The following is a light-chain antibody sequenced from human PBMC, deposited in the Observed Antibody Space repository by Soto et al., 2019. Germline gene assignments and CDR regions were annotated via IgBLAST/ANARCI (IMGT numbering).Light chain of an antibody. CDR3: QQYYSTPMYT. CDR2: WAS. J-gene: IGKJ2*01. Sequence: DIVMTQSPDSLAVSLGERATINCKSNQSVLYNSNNKNYLAWYQQKPGQPPKLLIYWASTRESGVPDRFSGSGSGTDFTLTISSLQAEDVAVYYCQQYYSTPMYTFGQGTKLEI. CDR1: QSVLYNSNNKNY. V-gene: IGKV4-1*01.